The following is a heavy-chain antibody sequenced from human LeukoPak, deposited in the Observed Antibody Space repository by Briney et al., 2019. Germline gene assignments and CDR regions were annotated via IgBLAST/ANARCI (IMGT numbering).Heavy chain of an antibody. V-gene: IGHV3-30*03. CDR2: ISYDGSNK. D-gene: IGHD6-13*01. Sequence: GGSLRLSCAASGFTFSSYGMHWVRQAPGKGLEWVAVISYDGSNKYYADSVKGRFTISRDNSKNTLYLQMNSLRAEDTAVYYCARGPNSSSWHGGYYWGQGTLVTVSS. CDR1: GFTFSSYG. J-gene: IGHJ4*02. CDR3: ARGPNSSSWHGGYY.